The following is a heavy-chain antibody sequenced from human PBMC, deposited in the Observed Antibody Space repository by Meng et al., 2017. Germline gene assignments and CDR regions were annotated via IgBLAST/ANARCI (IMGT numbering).Heavy chain of an antibody. V-gene: IGHV3-23*01. D-gene: IGHD6-19*01. CDR2: ISGSGGST. CDR1: GFTFSSYS. Sequence: GGSLRLSCAASGFTFSSYSMSWVRQAPGKGLEWVSAISGSGGSTYYADSVKGRFTISRDSSKNTLYLQMNSLRAEDTAVYYCASGEWYSGGLTPPFDYWGQGTLVTVSS. CDR3: ASGEWYSGGLTPPFDY. J-gene: IGHJ4*02.